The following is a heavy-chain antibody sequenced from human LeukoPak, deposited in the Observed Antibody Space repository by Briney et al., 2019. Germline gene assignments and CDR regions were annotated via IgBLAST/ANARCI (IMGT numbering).Heavy chain of an antibody. J-gene: IGHJ4*02. Sequence: SETLSLTCTVSGGSISSYYWSWIRQPPGKGLEWIGYIYYSGSTTYNPSLKSRVTISVGTSKDQFSLKLSSVTAADTAVYHCARSSYDSSGYYAYWGQGTLVTVSS. V-gene: IGHV4-59*01. CDR2: IYYSGST. CDR1: GGSISSYY. D-gene: IGHD3-22*01. CDR3: ARSSYDSSGYYAY.